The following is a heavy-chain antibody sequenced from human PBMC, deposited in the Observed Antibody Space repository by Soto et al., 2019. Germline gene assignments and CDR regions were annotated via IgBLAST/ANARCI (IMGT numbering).Heavy chain of an antibody. CDR1: EFSFSNFG. CDR3: AKGYGGNLDY. J-gene: IGHJ4*02. D-gene: IGHD2-15*01. CDR2: VSTDGRDK. V-gene: IGHV3-30*18. Sequence: QVQLVESGGGVVQPGTSLRLSCAASEFSFSNFGMHWARQAPGKGLEWVAGVSTDGRDKYYADSVKGRFSISRDNSKNTLYLHLNSLRAEDTALYYCAKGYGGNLDYWGLGTLVTVSS.